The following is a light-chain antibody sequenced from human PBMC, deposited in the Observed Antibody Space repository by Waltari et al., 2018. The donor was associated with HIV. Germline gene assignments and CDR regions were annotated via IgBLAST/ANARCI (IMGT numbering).Light chain of an antibody. Sequence: QSVLTQPPSVSAAPGQKVTISCSGSSSNLGNNYVSWYQQFPGAAPKLLIYENNKLPSGVPDRFSGSKYGTAATLGVTGLQTGDEADYYCGTWDGSLGSGVFGGGTKLTVL. V-gene: IGLV1-51*01. CDR3: GTWDGSLGSGV. CDR1: SSNLGNNY. CDR2: ENN. J-gene: IGLJ2*01.